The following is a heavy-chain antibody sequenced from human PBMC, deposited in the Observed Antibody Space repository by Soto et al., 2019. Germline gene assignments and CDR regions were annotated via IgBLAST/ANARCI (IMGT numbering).Heavy chain of an antibody. J-gene: IGHJ4*02. CDR1: GFTFDDYA. CDR2: ISWNSGSI. Sequence: DVRLVESGGGLVQPGRSLRLSCAVSGFTFDDYAMHWVRQAPGEGLEWVSGISWNSGSIGYADSVKGRFTISRDNSKNTLYLQMNSLRAEDTAVYYCARGGYCSSTSCYWLVDYWGQGTLVTVSS. V-gene: IGHV3-9*01. D-gene: IGHD2-2*01. CDR3: ARGGYCSSTSCYWLVDY.